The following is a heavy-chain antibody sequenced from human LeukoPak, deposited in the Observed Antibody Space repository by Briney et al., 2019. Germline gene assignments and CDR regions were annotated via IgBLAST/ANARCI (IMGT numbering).Heavy chain of an antibody. CDR2: ISSSGSTI. D-gene: IGHD3-10*01. CDR3: AKYIYDGSGSYYFDY. CDR1: GFTFSDYY. V-gene: IGHV3-11*01. J-gene: IGHJ4*02. Sequence: GGSLRLSCAASGFTFSDYYMSWIRQAPGKGLEWVSYISSSGSTIYYADSVKGRFTISRDNAKNSLYLQMNSLRAEDTAVYYCAKYIYDGSGSYYFDYWGQGTLVTVSS.